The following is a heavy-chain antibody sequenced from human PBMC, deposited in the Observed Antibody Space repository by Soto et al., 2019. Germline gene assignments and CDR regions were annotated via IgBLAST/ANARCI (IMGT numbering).Heavy chain of an antibody. CDR3: AKGLYDGSGFDY. V-gene: IGHV3-23*01. CDR1: GFTFNSYA. CDR2: ISDTGGST. Sequence: RGPLRFSCAASGFTFNSYAMTWVRQAPGKGLEWGSTISDTGGSTYYADSVTGRFTISRDNSKRTLYLQMNSLRAEDTAVFYCAKGLYDGSGFDYWGHGTVVTVSS. J-gene: IGHJ4*01. D-gene: IGHD3-22*01.